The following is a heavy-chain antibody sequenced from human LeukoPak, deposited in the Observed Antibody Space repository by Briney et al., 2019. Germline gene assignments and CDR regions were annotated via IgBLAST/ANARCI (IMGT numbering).Heavy chain of an antibody. D-gene: IGHD3-16*01. V-gene: IGHV4-59*01. CDR2: VYYSGST. CDR1: GGSISSYF. J-gene: IGHJ3*02. CDR3: ARVLDLSKRGLDAFDI. Sequence: SETLSLTCTVSGGSISSYFWSWMRQPPGKGLEWIGYVYYSGSTNYNPSLKNRVTISVDTSKKQFSLKLSSATAADTAVYYCARVLDLSKRGLDAFDIWGQGTMVTVSS.